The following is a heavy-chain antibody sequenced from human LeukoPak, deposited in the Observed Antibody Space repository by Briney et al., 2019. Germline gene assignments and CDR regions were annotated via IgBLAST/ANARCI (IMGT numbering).Heavy chain of an antibody. Sequence: GGSLRLSCAASGFTFSSYGMHWVRQAPGKGLEWVAFIRYDGSNKYYADSVKGRFTISRDNSKNTLYLQMNSLRAEDTAVYYCANDPFNPVGAYAFDIWGQGTMVTVSS. CDR3: ANDPFNPVGAYAFDI. V-gene: IGHV3-30*02. J-gene: IGHJ3*02. CDR2: IRYDGSNK. CDR1: GFTFSSYG. D-gene: IGHD1-26*01.